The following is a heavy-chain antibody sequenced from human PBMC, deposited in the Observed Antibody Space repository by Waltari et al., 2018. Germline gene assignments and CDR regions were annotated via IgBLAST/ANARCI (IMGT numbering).Heavy chain of an antibody. CDR1: GFTFSSYG. Sequence: QVQLVESGGGVVQPGRSLRLSCAASGFTFSSYGMHWVRQAPGKGLEWVAVIWYDGSNKYYADSVKGRFTISRDNSKNTLYLQMNSLRAEDTAVYYCAKETTSPKYYFDYWGQGTLVTVSS. V-gene: IGHV3-33*06. J-gene: IGHJ4*02. CDR3: AKETTSPKYYFDY. D-gene: IGHD4-17*01. CDR2: IWYDGSNK.